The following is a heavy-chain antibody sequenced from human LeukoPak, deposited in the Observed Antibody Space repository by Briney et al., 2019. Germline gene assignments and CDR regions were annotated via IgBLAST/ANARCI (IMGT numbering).Heavy chain of an antibody. Sequence: GSLRLSCVASGSTFSSYVMTWVRQAPGKGLEWVSSISGSGEITYYADSVKGRLTISRDNSKNTLYLQMNSLRAEDTAVYYCAKGLSMDVWGQGTTVTVSS. CDR3: AKGLSMDV. CDR1: GSTFSSYV. D-gene: IGHD2/OR15-2a*01. J-gene: IGHJ6*02. V-gene: IGHV3-23*01. CDR2: ISGSGEIT.